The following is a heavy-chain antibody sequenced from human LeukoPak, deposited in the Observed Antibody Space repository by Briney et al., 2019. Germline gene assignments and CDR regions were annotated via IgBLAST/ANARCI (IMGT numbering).Heavy chain of an antibody. D-gene: IGHD3-10*02. J-gene: IGHJ6*02. V-gene: IGHV3-11*01. CDR3: TRDLRMDYYYVDYYYYGMDV. CDR1: GFTFSDYY. CDR2: ISSSGSTI. Sequence: GGSLRLSCAASGFTFSDYYMSWIRQAPGKGLEWVSYISSSGSTIYYADSVKGRFTISRDNAKNPLYLQMNSLRAEDTAVYYCTRDLRMDYYYVDYYYYGMDVWGQGTTVTVSS.